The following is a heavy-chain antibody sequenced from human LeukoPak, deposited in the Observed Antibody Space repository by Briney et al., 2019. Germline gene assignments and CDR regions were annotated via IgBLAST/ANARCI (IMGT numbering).Heavy chain of an antibody. V-gene: IGHV3-23*01. CDR1: GFTFSSYA. Sequence: GGSLRLSCAASGFTFSSYAMTWVRQAPGKGLEWVSVISGSSVSIYYADSVKGRFTISRDNSKNTLYLQMNSLRAEDTAVYYCAKDLGSYGFIWGQGTLVTVSS. CDR2: ISGSSVSI. CDR3: AKDLGSYGFI. D-gene: IGHD5-18*01. J-gene: IGHJ4*02.